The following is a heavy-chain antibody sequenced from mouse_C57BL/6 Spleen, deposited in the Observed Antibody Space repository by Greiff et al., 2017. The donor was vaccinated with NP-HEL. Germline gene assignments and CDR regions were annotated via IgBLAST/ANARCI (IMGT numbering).Heavy chain of an antibody. V-gene: IGHV1-26*01. D-gene: IGHD1-1*01. J-gene: IGHJ4*01. CDR1: GYTFTDYY. Sequence: EVQLQQSGPELVKPGASVKISCKASGYTFTDYYMNWVKQSHGKSLEWIGDINPNNGGTSYNQKFKGKATLTVDKSSSTAYMELRSLTSEDSAVYYCASSSYGYAMDYWGQGTSVTVSS. CDR3: ASSSYGYAMDY. CDR2: INPNNGGT.